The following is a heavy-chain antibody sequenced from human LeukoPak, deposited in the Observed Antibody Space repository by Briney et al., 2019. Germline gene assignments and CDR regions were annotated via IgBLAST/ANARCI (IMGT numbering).Heavy chain of an antibody. CDR2: IWYDGSNK. V-gene: IGHV3-33*01. D-gene: IGHD3-9*01. CDR3: ARQVLRYFDWFPSYYYYYGMDV. Sequence: GGSLRLSCAASGFTFSSYGVHWVRQAPGKGLEWVAVIWYDGSNKYYADSVKGRFTISRDNSKNTLYLQMNSLRAEDTAVYYCARQVLRYFDWFPSYYYYYGMDVWGQGTTVTVSS. CDR1: GFTFSSYG. J-gene: IGHJ6*02.